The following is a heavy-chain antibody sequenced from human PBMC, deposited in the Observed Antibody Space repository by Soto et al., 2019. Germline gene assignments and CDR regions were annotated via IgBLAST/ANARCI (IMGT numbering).Heavy chain of an antibody. CDR2: INHSGST. J-gene: IGHJ3*02. CDR1: GGSFSGYY. Sequence: SETLSLTCAVYGGSFSGYYWSWIRQPPGKGLEWIGEINHSGSTNYNPSLKSRVTISVDTSKNQFSLKLSSVTAADTAVYYCATFTIFGVVKDYDAFDIWGQGTMVTVSS. V-gene: IGHV4-34*01. CDR3: ATFTIFGVVKDYDAFDI. D-gene: IGHD3-3*01.